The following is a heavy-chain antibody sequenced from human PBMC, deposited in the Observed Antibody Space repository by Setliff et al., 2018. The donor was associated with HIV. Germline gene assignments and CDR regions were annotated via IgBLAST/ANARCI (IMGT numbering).Heavy chain of an antibody. J-gene: IGHJ4*02. CDR3: ARVLPYNSALDN. Sequence: GGSLRLSCEASGFTVSSSYMAWARQAPGKGLEWVSTIYSDGSTYHRDSVKGRFTLSRDNSKNTVYLQMNSLRHEDTALYYCARVLPYNSALDNWGQGTLVTVSS. D-gene: IGHD6-25*01. CDR1: GFTVSSSY. V-gene: IGHV3-66*02. CDR2: IYSDGST.